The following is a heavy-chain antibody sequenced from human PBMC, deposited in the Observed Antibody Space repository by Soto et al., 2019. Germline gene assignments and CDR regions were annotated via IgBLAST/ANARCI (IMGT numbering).Heavy chain of an antibody. V-gene: IGHV5-51*01. CDR1: GYSFTSYW. CDR2: IYPGDSDT. Sequence: GESLKISCKGSGYSFTSYWIGWVRQMPGKGLEWMGIIYPGDSDTRYSPSFQGQITISADKSISTAYLQRISLKASDTAVYYCAGGSMFACSSTSCYAEYYYYYGMDVWGQGTPVTVSS. D-gene: IGHD2-2*01. CDR3: AGGSMFACSSTSCYAEYYYYYGMDV. J-gene: IGHJ6*02.